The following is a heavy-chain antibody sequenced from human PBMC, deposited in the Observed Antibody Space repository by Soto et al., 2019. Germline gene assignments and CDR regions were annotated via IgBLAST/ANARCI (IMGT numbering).Heavy chain of an antibody. V-gene: IGHV4-31*03. CDR2: IYYGGST. D-gene: IGHD3-22*01. Sequence: TLSLTYTVSGGSISSGGYYWSWIRQHLGKGLEWIGYIYYGGSTYYNPSLKSRATISGDTSKNQFSLKLSSVTAADTAVYYCARGGYYYENSGQNAYDYWGQGVLVTVSS. CDR3: ARGGYYYENSGQNAYDY. J-gene: IGHJ4*01. CDR1: GGSISSGGYY.